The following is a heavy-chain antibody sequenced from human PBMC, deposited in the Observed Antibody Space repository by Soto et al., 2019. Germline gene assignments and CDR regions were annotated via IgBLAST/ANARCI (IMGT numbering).Heavy chain of an antibody. CDR2: ISYDGSNK. J-gene: IGHJ6*02. Sequence: GWSLRLSCAASGFTFSSYGMHWVRQAPGKGLEWVAVISYDGSNKYYADSVKGRFTISRDNSKNTLYLQMNSLRAEDTAVYYYIRTPQGYSYGTGYYGMVVWGQGTMVTVS. V-gene: IGHV3-30*03. CDR3: IRTPQGYSYGTGYYGMVV. D-gene: IGHD5-18*01. CDR1: GFTFSSYG.